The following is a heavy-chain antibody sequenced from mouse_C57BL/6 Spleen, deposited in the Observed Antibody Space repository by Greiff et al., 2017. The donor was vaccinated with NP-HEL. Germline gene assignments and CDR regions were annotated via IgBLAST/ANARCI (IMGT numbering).Heavy chain of an antibody. D-gene: IGHD3-2*02. CDR3: ARELRLHYAMDY. CDR1: GYTFTSYW. J-gene: IGHJ4*01. Sequence: VQLQQPGAELVRPGSSVKLSCKASGYTFTSYWMHWVKQRPIQGLEWIGNIDPSDSETHYNQKFKDKATLTVDKSSSTAYMQLSSLTSEDSAVYYCARELRLHYAMDYWGQGTSVTVSS. V-gene: IGHV1-52*01. CDR2: IDPSDSET.